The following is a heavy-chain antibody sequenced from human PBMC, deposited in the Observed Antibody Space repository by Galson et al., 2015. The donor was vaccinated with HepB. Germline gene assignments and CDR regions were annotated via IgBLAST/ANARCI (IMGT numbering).Heavy chain of an antibody. Sequence: LSLTCAVSGGSISSSNWWSWVRQPPGKGLEWIGEIYHSGSTNYNPSLKSRVTISVDKSKNQFSLKLSSVTAADTAVYYCARTDFWSGYYLAFDIWGQGTMVTVSS. V-gene: IGHV4-4*02. CDR3: ARTDFWSGYYLAFDI. J-gene: IGHJ3*02. CDR2: IYHSGST. CDR1: GGSISSSNW. D-gene: IGHD3-3*01.